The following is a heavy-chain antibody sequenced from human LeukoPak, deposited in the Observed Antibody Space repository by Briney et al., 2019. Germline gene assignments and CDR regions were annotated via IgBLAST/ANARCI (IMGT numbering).Heavy chain of an antibody. Sequence: GGSLRLSCVVSGFTFDDYAMHWVRQAPGKGLEWVSGISWNSGTIGYADSVKGRFAISRDNAKNSLYLQMNSLRAEDTALYYCARSGSYYRDLDYWGQGTLVTVSS. CDR1: GFTFDDYA. V-gene: IGHV3-9*01. J-gene: IGHJ4*02. D-gene: IGHD1-26*01. CDR2: ISWNSGTI. CDR3: ARSGSYYRDLDY.